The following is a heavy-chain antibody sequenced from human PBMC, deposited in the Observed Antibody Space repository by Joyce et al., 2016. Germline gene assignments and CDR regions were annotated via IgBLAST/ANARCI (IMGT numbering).Heavy chain of an antibody. J-gene: IGHJ4*02. D-gene: IGHD6-13*01. CDR1: GFSFSSYG. V-gene: IGHV3-33*01. CDR3: ARDGDFVAAAGSDY. CDR2: IGYDGSDK. Sequence: QVQLVESGGGVVQPGRSLRLSCAAAGFSFSSYGMQWVRQAPGKGLEWVAAIGYDGSDKYYADSVKGRFTISRDNSKNTLYLQMNSLRAEDTAVYYCARDGDFVAAAGSDYWGQGTLVTVSS.